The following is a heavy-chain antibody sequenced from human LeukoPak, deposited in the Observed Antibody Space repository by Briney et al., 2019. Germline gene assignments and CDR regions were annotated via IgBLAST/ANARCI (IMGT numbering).Heavy chain of an antibody. CDR1: GGSFSGYY. CDR3: ARGGYCSSTSCYWWFDP. CDR2: INHSGST. J-gene: IGHJ5*02. V-gene: IGHV4-34*01. Sequence: PSETLSLTCAVYGGSFSGYYWSWIRQPPGKGLEWIGEINHSGSTNYNPSLKSRVTISVDTSKNQFSLKLSSVTAADTAVYYCARGGYCSSTSCYWWFDPWGQGTLVTVSS. D-gene: IGHD2-2*01.